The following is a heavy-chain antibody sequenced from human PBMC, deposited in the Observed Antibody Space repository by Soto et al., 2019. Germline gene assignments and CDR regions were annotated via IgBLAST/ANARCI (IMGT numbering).Heavy chain of an antibody. CDR3: ARDGDPGYSFWSGPLGGGRFDP. CDR1: GGTFGNTA. D-gene: IGHD3-3*01. V-gene: IGHV1-69*12. Sequence: QVQLVQSGAEVKEPGSSVNVSCKTSGGTFGNTAVTWVRQVPGQGLEWIGGIVPLFGTANYAQKFRGRVMITADESTSTAYMELRSLRSDDTAIYYCARDGDPGYSFWSGPLGGGRFDPWGQGTLVTVSS. CDR2: IVPLFGTA. J-gene: IGHJ5*02.